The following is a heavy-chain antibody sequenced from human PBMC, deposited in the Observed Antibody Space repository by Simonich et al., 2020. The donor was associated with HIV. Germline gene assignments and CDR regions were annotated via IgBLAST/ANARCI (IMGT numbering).Heavy chain of an antibody. J-gene: IGHJ4*02. CDR2: NEWKMGRS. CDR1: GLTFDDYA. CDR3: AKDRYSSSSGSFDY. V-gene: IGHV3-9*03. D-gene: IGHD6-6*01. Sequence: EVQLVESGGGLVQPGRSLRLSCASSGLTFDDYAMHWVRQAPGKGREWVEDNEWKMGRSGYADSVESRFTSSRDNAKNSLYLQMNSLRAEDMALYYCAKDRYSSSSGSFDYWGQGTLVTVSS.